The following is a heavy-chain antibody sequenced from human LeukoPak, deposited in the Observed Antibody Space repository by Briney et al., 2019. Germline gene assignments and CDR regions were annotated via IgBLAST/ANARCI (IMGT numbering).Heavy chain of an antibody. Sequence: ASVKVSCKASGGTFSSYGISWVRQAPGQGLEWMGGIIPIFGIANYAQKFQGRVTITADESTSTAYMGLSSLRSEDTAVYYCARLDEYSSSSRYYGMDVWGQGTTVTVSS. J-gene: IGHJ6*02. V-gene: IGHV1-69*13. D-gene: IGHD6-6*01. CDR2: IIPIFGIA. CDR1: GGTFSSYG. CDR3: ARLDEYSSSSRYYGMDV.